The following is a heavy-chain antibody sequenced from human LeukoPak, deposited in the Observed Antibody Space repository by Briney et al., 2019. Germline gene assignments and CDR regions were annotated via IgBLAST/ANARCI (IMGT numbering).Heavy chain of an antibody. CDR2: ISSSGSTI. CDR1: GFTFSSYW. Sequence: GGSLRLSCAASGFTFSSYWMHWVRQAPGKGLVWVSYISSSGSTIYYADSVKGRFTISRDNAKNSLYLQMNSLRAEDTAVYYCASSLTFRGDAFDIWGQGTMVTVSS. V-gene: IGHV3-48*04. J-gene: IGHJ3*02. CDR3: ASSLTFRGDAFDI.